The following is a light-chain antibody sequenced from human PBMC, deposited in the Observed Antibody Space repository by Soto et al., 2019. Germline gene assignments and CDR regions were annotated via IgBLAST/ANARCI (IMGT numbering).Light chain of an antibody. CDR3: QQYNNWHPYT. Sequence: EMVLTQSPATLSVSQGERATLSCRASQSISRNLAWYQQKPGQAPRLLIYATSTRATGIAARFSGSGSGTECTLTISILQHDDVEVYYCQQYNNWHPYTFGQGTKLEIK. CDR1: QSISRN. J-gene: IGKJ2*01. V-gene: IGKV3-15*01. CDR2: ATS.